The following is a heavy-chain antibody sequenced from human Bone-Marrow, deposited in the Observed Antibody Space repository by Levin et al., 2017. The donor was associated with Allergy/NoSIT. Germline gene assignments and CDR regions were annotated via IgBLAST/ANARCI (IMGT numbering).Heavy chain of an antibody. CDR2: IYYSGST. Sequence: SETLSLTCTVSGGSISTYYWTWIRQPPGKGLEWLGYIYYSGSTDYNPSLKSRVTIAVDTSKNQFSLKLSSVTAADTAVYYCARGDLGICSGGSCYSYYFHYWGQGTLVTVSS. CDR1: GGSISTYY. CDR3: ARGDLGICSGGSCYSYYFHY. J-gene: IGHJ4*02. V-gene: IGHV4-59*01. D-gene: IGHD2-15*01.